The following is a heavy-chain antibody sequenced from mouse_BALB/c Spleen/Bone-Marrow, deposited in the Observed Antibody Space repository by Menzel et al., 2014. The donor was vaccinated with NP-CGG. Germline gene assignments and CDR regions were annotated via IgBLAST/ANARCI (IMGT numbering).Heavy chain of an antibody. CDR1: GYRFTTYV. CDR3: ARNYGHWYFDV. J-gene: IGHJ1*01. D-gene: IGHD1-1*02. Sequence: VQLQQSGPELVKPGASVKMSCKTSGYRFTTYVMHWVKQKPGQGLEWIGYINPYNDVTNYNEKFKGKATLTSDKSSSTSSMELSSWTSEDSAVYYCARNYGHWYFDVWGAGTTVTVSS. V-gene: IGHV1-14*01. CDR2: INPYNDVT.